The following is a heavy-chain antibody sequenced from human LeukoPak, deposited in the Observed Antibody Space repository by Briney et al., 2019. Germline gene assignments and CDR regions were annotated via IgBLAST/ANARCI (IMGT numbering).Heavy chain of an antibody. CDR2: IYYSGST. CDR3: ASGLTYYYDSSRFDY. D-gene: IGHD3-22*01. J-gene: IGHJ4*02. Sequence: TSETLSLTCTVSGGSISSGDYYWSWIRHPQGKGLEWIGYIYYSGSTYYNPSLKSRVTISVDTSKNQFSLKLSSVTAADTAVYYCASGLTYYYDSSRFDYWGQGTLVTVSS. V-gene: IGHV4-30-4*08. CDR1: GGSISSGDYY.